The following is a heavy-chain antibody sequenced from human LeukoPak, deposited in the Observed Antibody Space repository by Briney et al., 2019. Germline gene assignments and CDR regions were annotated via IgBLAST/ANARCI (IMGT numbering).Heavy chain of an antibody. Sequence: SETLSPTCAVSGGSISRTNWWGWIRQPPGKGLEWIGYMYSSGSFYYKPSLRGRVTMSVDTSKNQFSLRLSSVTAVDTAVYYCVSGPNYYDSSGYYRAEYFQYWGQGTLVTVSS. CDR2: MYSSGSF. V-gene: IGHV4-28*05. J-gene: IGHJ1*01. CDR1: GGSISRTNW. D-gene: IGHD3-22*01. CDR3: VSGPNYYDSSGYYRAEYFQY.